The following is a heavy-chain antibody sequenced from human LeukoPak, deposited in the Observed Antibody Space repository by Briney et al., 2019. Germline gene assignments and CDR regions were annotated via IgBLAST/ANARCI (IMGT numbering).Heavy chain of an antibody. V-gene: IGHV3-23*01. D-gene: IGHD2-21*02. Sequence: PGGSLRLSCAASVFTFRSYGMHWVRQSPGKGLEGVTGIRASGSSTYSADSVKGRFTISRDNSKHTLYLPRNSLRAEDAAVYYGAKARRMVTNDAFDIWGQGTMVTVSS. J-gene: IGHJ3*02. CDR3: AKARRMVTNDAFDI. CDR1: VFTFRSYG. CDR2: IRASGSST.